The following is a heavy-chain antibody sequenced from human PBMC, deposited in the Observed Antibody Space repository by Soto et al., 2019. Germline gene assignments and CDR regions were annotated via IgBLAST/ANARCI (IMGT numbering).Heavy chain of an antibody. CDR3: ARDASHSGYAEYGLDV. CDR2: ISYDGSNK. D-gene: IGHD5-12*01. J-gene: IGHJ6*02. Sequence: GGSLRLSCAASGFTFSSYAMHWVRQAPGKGLEWVAVISYDGSNKYYADSVKGRFTISRDNSKNTLYLQMNSLRAEDTAVYYCARDASHSGYAEYGLDVWGQGTTVTVSS. V-gene: IGHV3-30-3*01. CDR1: GFTFSSYA.